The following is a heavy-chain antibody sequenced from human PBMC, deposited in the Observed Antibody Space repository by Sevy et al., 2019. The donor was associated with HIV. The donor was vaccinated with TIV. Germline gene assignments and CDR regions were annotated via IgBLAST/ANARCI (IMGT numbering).Heavy chain of an antibody. J-gene: IGHJ4*02. Sequence: SETLSLTCSVSGASITDYYWTWIRQPPGKGLEWIGYQFYSGSTTYNPSLKSRVTISLDTWRNQFSLRLNSVTVADTAVYYCARSENLDTAPIDSWGQRTLVTVSS. CDR3: ARSENLDTAPIDS. CDR2: QFYSGST. V-gene: IGHV4-59*01. CDR1: GASITDYY. D-gene: IGHD5-18*01.